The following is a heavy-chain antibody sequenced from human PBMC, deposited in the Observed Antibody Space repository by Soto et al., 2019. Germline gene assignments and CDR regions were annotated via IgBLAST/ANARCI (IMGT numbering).Heavy chain of an antibody. J-gene: IGHJ6*02. CDR3: AKSNWPGYSSSLYFFGMEV. CDR2: ISYDGSNK. D-gene: IGHD6-13*01. Sequence: QVQLVESGGGVVQPGRSLRLSCAASGFTFSSYGMHWVRQAPGKGLEWVAVISYDGSNKYYADSVKGRFTISRDNSKNTLYLQMNSLRAEDTAVYYFAKSNWPGYSSSLYFFGMEVWGQGTTVTVSS. V-gene: IGHV3-30*18. CDR1: GFTFSSYG.